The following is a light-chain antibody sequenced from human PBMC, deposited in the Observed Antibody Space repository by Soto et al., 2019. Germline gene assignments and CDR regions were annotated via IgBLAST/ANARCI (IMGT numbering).Light chain of an antibody. CDR1: NTDVGGYNS. V-gene: IGLV2-14*01. CDR2: DVT. CDR3: SSYTSSNTVT. Sequence: QSALTQPASVSGSPGQSITISCTGTNTDVGGYNSVCWYQQQPGKAPQLIIYDVTNRPSGVSNRFSGSRSGNTASLTISGLQSEDEADYFCSSYTSSNTVTFGGGTKVTVL. J-gene: IGLJ2*01.